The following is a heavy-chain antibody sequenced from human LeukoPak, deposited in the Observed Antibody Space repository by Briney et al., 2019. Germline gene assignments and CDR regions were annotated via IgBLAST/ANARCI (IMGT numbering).Heavy chain of an antibody. CDR3: ARMGRSSGPFQH. J-gene: IGHJ1*01. Sequence: SETLSLTCTVSGGSISSYYWSWIWHPPGKGLELIGYIFYSGSTNYNPSLKSRVTISVDTSKNQFSLKLSSVTAADTAVYYCARMGRSSGPFQHWGQGTLVTVSS. V-gene: IGHV4-59*01. D-gene: IGHD6-25*01. CDR1: GGSISSYY. CDR2: IFYSGST.